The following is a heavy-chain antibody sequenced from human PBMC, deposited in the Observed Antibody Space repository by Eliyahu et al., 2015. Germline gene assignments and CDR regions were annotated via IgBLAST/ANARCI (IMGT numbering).Heavy chain of an antibody. V-gene: IGHV3-49*04. CDR1: GFXXGDYS. CDR2: IRSKTYGGTP. D-gene: IGHD3-22*01. Sequence: EVQLVESGGGLIQPGRSLRLSCTASGFXXGDYSVSWVRQAPGKGLGWIAFIRSKTYGGTPEYAASVKGRFTISRDDSKNIASLQMNSLKTEDTAVYYCTRTPFDSSLDYWGQGTLVTVSS. CDR3: TRTPFDSSLDY. J-gene: IGHJ4*02.